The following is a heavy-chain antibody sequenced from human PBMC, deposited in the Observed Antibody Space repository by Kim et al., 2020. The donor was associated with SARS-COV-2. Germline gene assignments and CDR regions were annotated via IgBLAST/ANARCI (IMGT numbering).Heavy chain of an antibody. D-gene: IGHD5-12*01. CDR1: GGSFSGYY. V-gene: IGHV4-34*01. CDR2: INHSGST. J-gene: IGHJ6*02. Sequence: SETLSLTCAVYGGSFSGYYWSWIRQPPGKGLEWIGEINHSGSTNYNPSLKSRVTISVDTSKNQFSLKLSSVTAADTAVYYCARARRGYSGYEPYYGMDVWGQGTTVTVSS. CDR3: ARARRGYSGYEPYYGMDV.